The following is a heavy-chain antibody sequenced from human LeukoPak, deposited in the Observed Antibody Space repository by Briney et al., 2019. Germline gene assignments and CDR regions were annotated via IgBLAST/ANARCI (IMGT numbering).Heavy chain of an antibody. CDR3: ARDLHPRLAGFFDY. V-gene: IGHV3-21*04. CDR2: ITASSTAI. CDR1: GFTFNTYT. Sequence: GGSLRLSCAASGFTFNTYTMNWVRQAQGKGLEWVSSITASSTAIYSADSVEGRFTISRDNSKNTLYLQMKTLKAEDTAVYYCARDLHPRLAGFFDYWGQGTLVTVSS. D-gene: IGHD3-3*02. J-gene: IGHJ4*02.